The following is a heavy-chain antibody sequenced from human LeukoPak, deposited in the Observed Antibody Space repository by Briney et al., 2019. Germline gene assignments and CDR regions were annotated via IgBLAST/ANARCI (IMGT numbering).Heavy chain of an antibody. CDR2: INAGNGNT. J-gene: IGHJ4*02. CDR3: AREDGWFGGIDY. D-gene: IGHD3-16*01. CDR1: GYTFTSYA. V-gene: IGHV1-3*01. Sequence: GASVKVSCKASGYTFTSYAMNWVRQAPGQGLEWMGWINAGNGNTKYSQKFQGRVTITRDTSASTAYMELSSLRSEDTAVYYCAREDGWFGGIDYWGQGTLVTVSS.